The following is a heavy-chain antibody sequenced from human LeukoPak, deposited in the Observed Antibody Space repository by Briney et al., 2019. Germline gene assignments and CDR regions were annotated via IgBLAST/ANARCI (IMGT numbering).Heavy chain of an antibody. CDR1: GFTFSSSA. Sequence: GGSLRLSCAASGFTFSSSAMSWVRQAPGKGLEWVSAISGSGGSTYYADSVKGRFAISRDNSKNTLYLQMNSLRVEDTAVYYCAKVLLARAYYYGMDVWGQGTTVTVSS. D-gene: IGHD2-15*01. CDR3: AKVLLARAYYYGMDV. J-gene: IGHJ6*02. CDR2: ISGSGGST. V-gene: IGHV3-23*01.